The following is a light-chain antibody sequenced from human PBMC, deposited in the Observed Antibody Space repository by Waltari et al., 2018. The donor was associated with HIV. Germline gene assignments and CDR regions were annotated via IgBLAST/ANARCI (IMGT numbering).Light chain of an antibody. CDR2: STN. J-gene: IGLJ3*02. CDR3: VLYMGTGIWV. Sequence: QTVVTQEPSFSVSPGGTVTLTCGLSSGSVSTSYYHSWYQQTPCQAPRTLIHSTNTRSSGVPDRFSGSILGNKAALTITGAQEDDESDYYCVLYMGTGIWVFGGGTKLTVL. CDR1: SGSVSTSYY. V-gene: IGLV8-61*01.